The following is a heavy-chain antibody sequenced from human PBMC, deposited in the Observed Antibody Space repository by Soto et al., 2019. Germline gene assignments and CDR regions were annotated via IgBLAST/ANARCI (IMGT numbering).Heavy chain of an antibody. D-gene: IGHD3-16*01. CDR1: GFSLTSYRVG. Sequence: QITLKESGPTLVNPTQTLTLTCTFSGFSLTSYRVGVAWIRQPPGKALEWLAIIYWDDDRRYSPSLESRLAITKDTSKNQVVLTMTNLDPIDTATYYCAHIMITYGGVSALDAFDFWGQGTVVTVSS. CDR2: IYWDDDR. J-gene: IGHJ3*01. V-gene: IGHV2-5*02. CDR3: AHIMITYGGVSALDAFDF.